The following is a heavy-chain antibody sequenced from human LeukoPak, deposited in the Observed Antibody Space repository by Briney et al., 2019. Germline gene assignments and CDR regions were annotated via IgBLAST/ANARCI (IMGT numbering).Heavy chain of an antibody. J-gene: IGHJ4*02. D-gene: IGHD4-17*01. CDR3: ARGRTDYGDRNFDY. CDR2: ISSSSSYI. Sequence: GSLRLSCTASGFTFRTYAMNWVRQAPGKGLEWVSSISSSSSYIYYADSVKGRFTISRDNAKNSLYLQMNSLRAEDTAVYYCARGRTDYGDRNFDYWGQGTLVTVSS. V-gene: IGHV3-21*01. CDR1: GFTFRTYA.